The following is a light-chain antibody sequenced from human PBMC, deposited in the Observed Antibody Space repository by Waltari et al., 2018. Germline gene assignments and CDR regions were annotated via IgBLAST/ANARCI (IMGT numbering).Light chain of an antibody. J-gene: IGKJ5*01. CDR1: QSVLYSSNNKNY. Sequence: DIVMTQSPDSLAVSLGERATLNCKSSQSVLYSSNNKNYLAWYQQKPGQPPKLLISWASTRESGVPDRFSGSGSGTDFTLTISSLQAEDVAVYYCQQYYSTPRTFGQGTRLEIK. CDR3: QQYYSTPRT. CDR2: WAS. V-gene: IGKV4-1*01.